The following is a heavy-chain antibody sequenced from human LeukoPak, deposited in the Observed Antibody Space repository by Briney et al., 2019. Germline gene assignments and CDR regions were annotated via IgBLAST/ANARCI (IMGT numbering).Heavy chain of an antibody. CDR2: IYSGGST. D-gene: IGHD6-13*01. V-gene: IGHV3-53*04. Sequence: GGSLRLSCAASGFTVSSNYMSWVRQAPGKGLEWVSVIYSGGSTYYADSVKGRFTISRRNSKNTLYLQMNSLRAEDTAVYYCARDVSSSWDGNWFDPWGQGTLVTVSS. CDR1: GFTVSSNY. CDR3: ARDVSSSWDGNWFDP. J-gene: IGHJ5*02.